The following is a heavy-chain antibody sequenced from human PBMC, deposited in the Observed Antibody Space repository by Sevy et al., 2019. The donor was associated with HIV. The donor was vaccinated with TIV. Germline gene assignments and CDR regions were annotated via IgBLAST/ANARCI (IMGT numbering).Heavy chain of an antibody. Sequence: GGSLRLSCAASGFTFSNYAMSWVRQAPGKGLEWVSGISGSAYYTYYADSVEGRFTISRDNSKNALYLQMNSLRAEDTAVYYCTKEGEGYNYDSSGSFGLWGQGTLVTVSS. CDR3: TKEGEGYNYDSSGSFGL. V-gene: IGHV3-23*01. J-gene: IGHJ1*01. CDR2: ISGSAYYT. CDR1: GFTFSNYA. D-gene: IGHD3-22*01.